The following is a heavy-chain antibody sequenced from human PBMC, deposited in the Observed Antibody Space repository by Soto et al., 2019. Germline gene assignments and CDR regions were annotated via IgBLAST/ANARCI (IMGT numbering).Heavy chain of an antibody. V-gene: IGHV3-23*01. CDR1: GFTFSSYV. Sequence: EVQLWESGGGFVQPGGSLRLSCAVSGFTFSSYVMSCVRQAPGKGLEWVSAISGTGGTYYADSVKGRFTISRDNSKNALYLQRNSLRDEDTAVYYCAKDRRGAYCSGGTCYSPDYWGQGTLVIVSS. D-gene: IGHD2-15*01. J-gene: IGHJ4*02. CDR3: AKDRRGAYCSGGTCYSPDY. CDR2: ISGTGGT.